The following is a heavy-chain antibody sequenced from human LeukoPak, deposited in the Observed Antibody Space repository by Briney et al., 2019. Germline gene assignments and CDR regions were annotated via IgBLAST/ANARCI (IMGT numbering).Heavy chain of an antibody. Sequence: PGGSLRLSCAASGFTFSSYAMSWVRQAPGKGLEWVSAISGSDPGTYYADSVKGRFTISRDNSKNTLYLQMNSLRAEDTAVYYCAKDDYGDLDAFDIWGQGTMVTVSS. CDR2: ISGSDPGT. J-gene: IGHJ3*02. CDR3: AKDDYGDLDAFDI. V-gene: IGHV3-23*01. D-gene: IGHD4-17*01. CDR1: GFTFSSYA.